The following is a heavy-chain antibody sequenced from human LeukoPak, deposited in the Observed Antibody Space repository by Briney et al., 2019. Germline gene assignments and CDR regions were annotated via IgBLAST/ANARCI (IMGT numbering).Heavy chain of an antibody. Sequence: SETLSLTCTVFGGSISISSHYWGWIRQPPGKGLEWIGSIYYSGNTYYNPSLKSRVTISIDTSKNQFSLKLSSVTAADTAVYYCARHANIVVVSAAKAFDYWGQGTLVTVSS. D-gene: IGHD2-2*01. CDR1: GGSISISSHY. CDR2: IYYSGNT. J-gene: IGHJ4*02. V-gene: IGHV4-39*01. CDR3: ARHANIVVVSAAKAFDY.